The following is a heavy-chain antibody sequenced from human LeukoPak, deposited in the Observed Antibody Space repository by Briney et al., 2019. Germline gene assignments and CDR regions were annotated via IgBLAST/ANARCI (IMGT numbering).Heavy chain of an antibody. CDR3: ARGANWGSPDY. V-gene: IGHV4-59*01. J-gene: IGHJ4*02. CDR2: IYYSGTT. CDR1: GGSISSDY. D-gene: IGHD7-27*01. Sequence: SETLSLTCTVSGGSISSDYWSWIRQSPGKGLEWIGYIYYSGTTSYNPSLKSRVTISLDTSKNQFFLKLSSVTAADTAVYYCARGANWGSPDYWGQGTLVTVSS.